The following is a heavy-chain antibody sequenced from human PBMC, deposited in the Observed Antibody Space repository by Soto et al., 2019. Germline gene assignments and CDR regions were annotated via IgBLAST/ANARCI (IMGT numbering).Heavy chain of an antibody. D-gene: IGHD6-13*01. V-gene: IGHV1-69*13. CDR1: GGTFSSYA. Sequence: SVKVSCKASGGTFSSYAISWVRQAPGQGLEWMGGIIPIFGTANYAQKFQGRVTITADESTSTAYMELSRLRSEDTAVYYCASIGYSSSWYPPYYYYGMDVWGQGTTVTVSS. CDR2: IIPIFGTA. CDR3: ASIGYSSSWYPPYYYYGMDV. J-gene: IGHJ6*02.